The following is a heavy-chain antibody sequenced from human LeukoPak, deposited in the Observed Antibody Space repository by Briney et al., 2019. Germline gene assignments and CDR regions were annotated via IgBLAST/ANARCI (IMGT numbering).Heavy chain of an antibody. V-gene: IGHV4-31*03. D-gene: IGHD3-10*01. CDR3: AREGGSGSRAKFDP. CDR1: GGSISSGGYY. Sequence: PSETLSLTCTVSGGSISSGGYYWSWIRQHPGKGLEWIGYIYYSGSTYYNPSLKSRVTISVDTSKNQFSLKLNSVTAADTAVYYCAREGGSGSRAKFDPWGQGTLVTVSS. J-gene: IGHJ5*02. CDR2: IYYSGST.